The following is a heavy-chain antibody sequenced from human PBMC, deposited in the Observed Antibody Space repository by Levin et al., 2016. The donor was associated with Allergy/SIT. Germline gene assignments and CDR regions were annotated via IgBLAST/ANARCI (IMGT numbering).Heavy chain of an antibody. J-gene: IGHJ4*02. CDR3: ARDPAGSYDH. CDR1: GFTFSNYM. V-gene: IGHV3-23*01. Sequence: GESLKISCAASGFTFSNYMMAWVRQAPGKGLEWVSSISDSGGSTNYADSVTGRFTISRDNSKNTVYLQMNSLRAEDTALYYCARDPAGSYDHWGQGTLVTVSS. D-gene: IGHD1-26*01. CDR2: ISDSGGST.